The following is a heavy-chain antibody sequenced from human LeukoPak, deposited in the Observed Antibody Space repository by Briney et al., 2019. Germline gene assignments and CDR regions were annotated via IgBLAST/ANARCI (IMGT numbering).Heavy chain of an antibody. CDR2: IYYGGST. Sequence: SETLSLTCTVSGGSASSGSYYWSWIRQPPGKGLEWIGYIYYGGSTNYNPSLKSRVTISVDTSKNQFSLKLSSVTAADTAVYYCARETYYYDSSGYYPFDYWGQGTLVTVSS. CDR3: ARETYYYDSSGYYPFDY. V-gene: IGHV4-61*01. CDR1: GGSASSGSYY. D-gene: IGHD3-22*01. J-gene: IGHJ4*02.